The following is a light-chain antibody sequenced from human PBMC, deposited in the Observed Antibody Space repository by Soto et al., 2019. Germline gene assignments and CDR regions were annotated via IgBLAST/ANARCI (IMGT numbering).Light chain of an antibody. CDR3: QQYNSYSPSYT. J-gene: IGKJ2*01. CDR1: QSISSW. V-gene: IGKV1-5*01. CDR2: DAS. Sequence: DIQMTQSPSTLSASVGDRVTITCRASQSISSWLAWYQQKPGKAPKLLIYDASSLESGVPSRFSGSGSGTEFTLTISSLQPDDFATYYCQQYNSYSPSYTFGQRTKLEIK.